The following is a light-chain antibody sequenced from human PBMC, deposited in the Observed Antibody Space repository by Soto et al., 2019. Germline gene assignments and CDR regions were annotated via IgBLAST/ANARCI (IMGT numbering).Light chain of an antibody. Sequence: DIQLTQSPSFLSASVGDRVTITCRASQGISTYLAWYQQKPGKAPKLLIYAASTLQSGVPSRFGGSGSGTEFTLTISDLQPEYLSTFYCQHSKTFGQGTKVEIK. J-gene: IGKJ1*01. CDR3: QHSKT. CDR1: QGISTY. CDR2: AAS. V-gene: IGKV1-9*01.